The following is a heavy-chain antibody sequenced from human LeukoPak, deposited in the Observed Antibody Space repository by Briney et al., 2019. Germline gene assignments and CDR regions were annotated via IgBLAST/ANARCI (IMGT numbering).Heavy chain of an antibody. V-gene: IGHV4-30-2*01. CDR1: GGSISSGGYS. J-gene: IGHJ4*02. CDR3: ATSPYYDFWSGYAA. D-gene: IGHD3-3*01. CDR2: IYHSGIT. Sequence: PSQTLSLTCAVSGGSISSGGYSWIWIRQPPGKALEWIGYIYHSGITYYNPSLKSRVTILVHRSKNQFSLKLSSVTAADTAVYYCATSPYYDFWSGYAAWGQGTLVTVSS.